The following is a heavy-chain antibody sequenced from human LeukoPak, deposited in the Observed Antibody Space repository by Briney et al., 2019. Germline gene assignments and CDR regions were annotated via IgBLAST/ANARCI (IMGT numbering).Heavy chain of an antibody. CDR1: GGSISSYY. J-gene: IGHJ4*02. V-gene: IGHV4-59*08. CDR2: IYYSGST. Sequence: KTSETLSLTCTVSGGSISSYYWSWIRQPPGKGLEWIGYIYYSGSTNYNPSLKSRATISVDTSKNQFSLKLSSVTAADTAVYYCARIYDSSGYYLDYWGQGTLVTVSP. D-gene: IGHD3-22*01. CDR3: ARIYDSSGYYLDY.